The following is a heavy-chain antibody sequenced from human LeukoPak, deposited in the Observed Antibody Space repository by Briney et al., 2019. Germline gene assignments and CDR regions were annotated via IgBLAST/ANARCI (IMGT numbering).Heavy chain of an antibody. D-gene: IGHD3-10*01. CDR1: GFTFGTYW. Sequence: GGSLRLSCAASGFTFGTYWMHWVRQAPGKGLVWVARISSDGSATIYTDSVRGRFTISRDNPKNTLYLQMNSLTAEDTAVYYCASGVLIWLGHTSDMWGQGTMVTVSS. J-gene: IGHJ3*02. CDR2: ISSDGSAT. V-gene: IGHV3-74*01. CDR3: ASGVLIWLGHTSDM.